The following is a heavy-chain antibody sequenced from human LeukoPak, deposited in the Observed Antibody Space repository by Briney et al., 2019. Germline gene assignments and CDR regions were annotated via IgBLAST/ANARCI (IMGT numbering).Heavy chain of an antibody. V-gene: IGHV3-7*01. J-gene: IGHJ6*03. CDR1: GFTFSSYW. CDR2: IKQDGSEK. Sequence: GGSLRLSCAASGFTFSSYWMSWVRQAPGKGLEWVANIKQDGSEKYYVDSVKGRFTISRDNSKNTLYLQMNSLRAEDTAVYYCAKEESSSGWYSSDYYYYMDVWGKGTTVTVSS. D-gene: IGHD6-19*01. CDR3: AKEESSSGWYSSDYYYYMDV.